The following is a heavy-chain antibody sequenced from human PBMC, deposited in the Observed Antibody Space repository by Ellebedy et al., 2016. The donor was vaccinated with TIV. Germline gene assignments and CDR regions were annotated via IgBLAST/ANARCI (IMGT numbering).Heavy chain of an antibody. CDR3: AGDPDRNSFSFFEY. CDR2: INRDGTST. V-gene: IGHV3-74*01. Sequence: GESLKISCAASGFTFCRYWMHWVRQAPGKGLVWVSRINRDGTSTAYADSVKGSFTITRDNAKNTLSLQMNSLRAEETAVYYCAGDPDRNSFSFFEYWGQGILVTVSS. D-gene: IGHD6-6*01. CDR1: GFTFCRYW. J-gene: IGHJ4*02.